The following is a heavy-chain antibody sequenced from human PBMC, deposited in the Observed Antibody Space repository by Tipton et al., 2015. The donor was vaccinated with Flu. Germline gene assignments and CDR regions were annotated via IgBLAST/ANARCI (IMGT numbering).Heavy chain of an antibody. CDR2: ISSSGSTI. Sequence: QLVQSGGGLVQPGGSLRLSCAASGFTFSSYEMNWVRQAPGKGLEWVSYISSSGSTIYYADSVKGRFTISRDNAKNSLYLQMNSLRAEDTAVYYCARARIAAAGTPLDDWGQGTLVTVSS. D-gene: IGHD6-13*01. CDR1: GFTFSSYE. CDR3: ARARIAAAGTPLDD. V-gene: IGHV3-48*03. J-gene: IGHJ4*02.